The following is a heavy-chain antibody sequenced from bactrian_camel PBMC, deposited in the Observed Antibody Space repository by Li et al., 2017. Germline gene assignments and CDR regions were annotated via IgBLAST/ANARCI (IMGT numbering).Heavy chain of an antibody. CDR2: IYNGEI. CDR1: GVTYHYGC. Sequence: HVQLVESGGGSVQAGGSLRLSCAASGVTYHYGCMGWLRQPPGKEREGVASIYNGEIIHADSVKGRFTISRDNTKKNVYLQMDNLQPDDTGLYYCALKTLRPCDIYSTYNYWGQGTQVTVS. D-gene: IGHD3*01. J-gene: IGHJ4*01. CDR3: ALKTLRPCDIYSTYNY. V-gene: IGHV3S63*01.